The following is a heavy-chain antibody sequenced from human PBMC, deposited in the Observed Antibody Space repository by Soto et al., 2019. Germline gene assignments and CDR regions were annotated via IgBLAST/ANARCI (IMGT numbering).Heavy chain of an antibody. CDR1: GYTFTGYS. CDR2: MNPNSGDT. Sequence: GASVKVSCKASGYTFTGYSMHWVRQATGQGLEWMGWMNPNSGDTGYAQKFQGRVTMTRNTSISTAYMELSSLRSEDTAVYYCAREVGNRVDYWGQGTLVTVSS. V-gene: IGHV1-8*02. J-gene: IGHJ4*02. D-gene: IGHD1-26*01. CDR3: AREVGNRVDY.